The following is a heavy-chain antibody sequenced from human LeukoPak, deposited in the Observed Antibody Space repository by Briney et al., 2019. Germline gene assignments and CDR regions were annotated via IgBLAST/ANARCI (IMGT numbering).Heavy chain of an antibody. CDR1: GFTFSSYA. CDR2: ISGSGGST. J-gene: IGHJ4*02. Sequence: GGSLRFSCAASGFTFSSYALSWVRQAPGKGLEWVSVISGSGGSTYYADSVKGRFTISRDNSKNTLYLQMNSLRAEDTAVYYCARVGVPDYWGQGTLVTVSS. D-gene: IGHD3-10*01. V-gene: IGHV3-23*01. CDR3: ARVGVPDY.